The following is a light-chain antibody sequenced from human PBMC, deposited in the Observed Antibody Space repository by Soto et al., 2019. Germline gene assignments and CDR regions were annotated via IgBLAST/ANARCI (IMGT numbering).Light chain of an antibody. CDR1: SSDVGSYNL. J-gene: IGLJ7*01. CDR2: EGS. V-gene: IGLV2-23*01. Sequence: QSALTQPASVSGSPGQSITISCTGTSSDVGSYNLVSWYQQHPGKAPKLMIYEGSKRPSGVSNRFSGSKSGNTASLTISGLQPEDEADYYCCSYAGSSTHAVFGGGTQLTSS. CDR3: CSYAGSSTHAV.